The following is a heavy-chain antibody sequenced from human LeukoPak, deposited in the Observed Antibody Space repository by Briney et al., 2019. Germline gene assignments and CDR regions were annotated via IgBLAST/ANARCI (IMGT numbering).Heavy chain of an antibody. V-gene: IGHV3-15*01. J-gene: IGHJ4*02. Sequence: PGGSLRLSCAASGFTFSNAWMTWVRQAPGKGLEWIGRIKSKTDAGTTDYAAPMKARFTISRDDSKNTLYLQMDSLKTEDTAVYYCTTHHANQYYSGTSGYYKLPFDFWGQGTLVTVSS. CDR3: TTHHANQYYSGTSGYYKLPFDF. D-gene: IGHD3-22*01. CDR1: GFTFSNAW. CDR2: IKSKTDAGTT.